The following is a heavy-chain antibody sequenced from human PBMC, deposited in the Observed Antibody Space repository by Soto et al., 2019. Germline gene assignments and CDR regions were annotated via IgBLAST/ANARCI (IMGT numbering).Heavy chain of an antibody. D-gene: IGHD2-15*01. CDR2: ISAYNGNT. V-gene: IGHV1-18*01. Sequence: ASVKVSCKASGGNFSRYAISWLRQAPGQGLEWMGWISAYNGNTNYAQKLQGRVTMTTDTSTSTAYMELRSLRSDDTAVYYCARLGVVVVAASASYYYYGMDVWGQGTTVTVSS. CDR3: ARLGVVVVAASASYYYYGMDV. J-gene: IGHJ6*02. CDR1: GGNFSRYA.